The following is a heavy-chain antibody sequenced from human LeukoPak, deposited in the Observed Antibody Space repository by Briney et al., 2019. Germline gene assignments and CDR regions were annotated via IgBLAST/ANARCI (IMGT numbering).Heavy chain of an antibody. V-gene: IGHV4-30-4*01. CDR1: GVSISSGDYY. CDR3: ARESYYDSSGHFDF. D-gene: IGHD3-22*01. J-gene: IGHJ4*02. Sequence: SETLSLTCTVSGVSISSGDYYWSWLRQPPGKGLEWIGYIYYSGSTYYNPSLKSRVTISVDTSKNQFSLKLSSVTAADTAVYYCARESYYDSSGHFDFWGQGTLVTVSS. CDR2: IYYSGST.